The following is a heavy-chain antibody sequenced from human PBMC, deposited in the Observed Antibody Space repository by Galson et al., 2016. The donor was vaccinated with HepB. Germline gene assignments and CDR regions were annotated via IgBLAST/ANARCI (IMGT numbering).Heavy chain of an antibody. J-gene: IGHJ4*02. Sequence: SLRLSCAASGFSFSSYGMNWVRQAPGKGLQWVSSISRSGTNMYYADSVKGRFTISRDNAKNSLYLQMNSLSPDDTAKYYCARDRGGGTSWYLGYSWGQGTLVIVSS. CDR1: GFSFSSYG. D-gene: IGHD6-13*01. CDR3: ARDRGGGTSWYLGYS. V-gene: IGHV3-21*04. CDR2: ISRSGTNM.